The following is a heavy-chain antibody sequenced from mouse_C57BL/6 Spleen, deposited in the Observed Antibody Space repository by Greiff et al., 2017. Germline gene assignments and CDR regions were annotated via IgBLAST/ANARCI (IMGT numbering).Heavy chain of an antibody. V-gene: IGHV5-9-1*02. CDR2: ISSGGDYI. CDR3: TRAQYYGSSSDWYFDV. D-gene: IGHD1-1*01. J-gene: IGHJ1*03. Sequence: DVKLVESGAGLVKPGGSLKLSCAASGFTFSSYAMSWVRQTPEKRLEWVAYISSGGDYIYYADTVKGRFTISRDNARNPLYLQMSSLKSEDTARYYCTRAQYYGSSSDWYFDVWGTGTTVTVSS. CDR1: GFTFSSYA.